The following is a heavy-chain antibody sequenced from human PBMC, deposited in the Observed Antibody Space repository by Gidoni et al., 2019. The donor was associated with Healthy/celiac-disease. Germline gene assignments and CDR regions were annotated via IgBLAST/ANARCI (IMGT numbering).Heavy chain of an antibody. Sequence: QVQLQESGPGLVKPSETLSLPCTVTGGSISSYYWSWIRQPPGKGLEWIGYIYYSGSTNYNPSLKSRVTISVDTSKNQFSLKLSSVTAADTAVYYCARESIRGWYGLWGLGTLVTVSS. CDR3: ARESIRGWYGL. V-gene: IGHV4-59*01. J-gene: IGHJ4*02. D-gene: IGHD6-19*01. CDR1: GGSISSYY. CDR2: IYYSGST.